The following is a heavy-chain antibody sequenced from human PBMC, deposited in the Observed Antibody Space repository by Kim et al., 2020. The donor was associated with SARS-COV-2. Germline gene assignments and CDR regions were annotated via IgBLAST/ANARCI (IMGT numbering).Heavy chain of an antibody. CDR1: GGSIISDDYY. V-gene: IGHV4-30-4*01. CDR3: ARDNTGCARVDY. J-gene: IGHJ4*02. D-gene: IGHD2-8*02. Sequence: SETLSLTCTVSGGSIISDDYYWSWIRQPPGKGLEWIAYIHHSGSTYYNPSLRSRLSISADKSNNQFSLYLTSVTAADTAVYYCARDNTGCARVDYWGQGTLVTVSP. CDR2: IHHSGST.